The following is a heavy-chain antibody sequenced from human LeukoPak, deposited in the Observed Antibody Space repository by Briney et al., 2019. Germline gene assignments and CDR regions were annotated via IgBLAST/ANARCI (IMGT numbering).Heavy chain of an antibody. V-gene: IGHV4-59*01. D-gene: IGHD3-16*01. Sequence: SEPRSLTCNVSGGSISSYYWSWIRQPPGKGLEWIGYIYYSGSTNYNPSLKSRVTISVDTSKNHFSLKLSSVTAADTAVYYCARDRGLGHDYWGQGTLVTVSS. CDR2: IYYSGST. J-gene: IGHJ4*02. CDR3: ARDRGLGHDY. CDR1: GGSISSYY.